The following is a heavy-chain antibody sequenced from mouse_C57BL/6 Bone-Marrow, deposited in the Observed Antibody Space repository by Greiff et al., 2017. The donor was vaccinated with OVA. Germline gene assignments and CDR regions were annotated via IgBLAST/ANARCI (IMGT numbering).Heavy chain of an antibody. CDR1: GFTFSSYA. J-gene: IGHJ1*03. D-gene: IGHD1-1*01. CDR2: ISSGGDYI. V-gene: IGHV5-9-1*02. CDR3: TRPYYYGSSWYFDV. Sequence: DVHLVESGEGLVKPGGSLKLSCAASGFTFSSYAMSWVRQTPEKRLEWVAYISSGGDYIYYADTVKGRFTISRDNARNTLYLQMSSLKSEDTAMYYCTRPYYYGSSWYFDVWGTGTTVTVSS.